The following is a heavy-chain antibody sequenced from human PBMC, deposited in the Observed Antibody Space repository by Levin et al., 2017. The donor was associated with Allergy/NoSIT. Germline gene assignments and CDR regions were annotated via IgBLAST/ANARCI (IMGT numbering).Heavy chain of an antibody. CDR1: GGTFSSYT. V-gene: IGHV1-69*02. Sequence: SVKVSCKASGGTFSSYTISWVRQAPGQGLEWMGRIIPILGIANYAQKFQGRVTITADKSTSTAYMELSSLRSEDTAVYYCARGADTAMDLVVTWGQGTLVTVSS. J-gene: IGHJ5*02. D-gene: IGHD5-18*01. CDR2: IIPILGIA. CDR3: ARGADTAMDLVVT.